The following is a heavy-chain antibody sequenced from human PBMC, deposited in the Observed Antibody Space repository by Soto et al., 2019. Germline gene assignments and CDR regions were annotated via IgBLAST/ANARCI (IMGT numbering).Heavy chain of an antibody. D-gene: IGHD1-1*01. V-gene: IGHV3-53*01. CDR3: ASWRLKEHAYDI. CDR2: LYDVDGT. J-gene: IGHJ3*02. CDR1: GLTVSGKKY. Sequence: DVQLVESGGGLIQPGWSLRLSCAAFGLTVSGKKYLAWVRQAPGKGLEWLSGLYDVDGTYYADSVKGRLTVSSDSSKSVVYLQLNSLRLDVTAVYFCASWRLKEHAYDIWGLGTTVTVSS.